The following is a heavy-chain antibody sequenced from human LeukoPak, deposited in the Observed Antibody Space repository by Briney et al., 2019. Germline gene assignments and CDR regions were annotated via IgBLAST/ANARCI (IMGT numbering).Heavy chain of an antibody. CDR3: ARVPSANSSTGD. D-gene: IGHD6-13*01. Sequence: PGGSLRLSCAASGFTFSSYEMNWVRQAPGKGLEWVSYISSSGGTIYYADSVRGRFTISRDNAKNSLYLQMNSLRAEDTAVYYCARVPSANSSTGDGGQGTLVTVSS. CDR2: ISSSGGTI. J-gene: IGHJ4*02. V-gene: IGHV3-48*03. CDR1: GFTFSSYE.